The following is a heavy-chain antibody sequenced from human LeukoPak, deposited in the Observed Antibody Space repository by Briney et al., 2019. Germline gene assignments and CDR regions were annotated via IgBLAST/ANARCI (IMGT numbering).Heavy chain of an antibody. J-gene: IGHJ6*03. CDR2: IYYSGST. CDR3: ARVMLHLEWLLRDYYYMDV. CDR1: GGSISSYY. D-gene: IGHD3-3*01. Sequence: PSETLSLTCTVSGGSISSYYWSWIRQPPGKGLEWIGYIYYSGSTNYNPSLKSRVTISVDTSKNQFSLKLSSVTAADTAVYYCARVMLHLEWLLRDYYYMDVWGKGTTVTVSS. V-gene: IGHV4-59*01.